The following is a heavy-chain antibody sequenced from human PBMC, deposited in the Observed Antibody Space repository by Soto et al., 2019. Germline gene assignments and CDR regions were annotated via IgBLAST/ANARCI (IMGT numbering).Heavy chain of an antibody. V-gene: IGHV4-31*03. CDR2: IYYSGST. D-gene: IGHD1-20*01. CDR3: ARDRQITGAYYYYGMDV. Sequence: QVQLQESGPGLVKPSQTLSLTCTVSGGSISSGGYYWSWIRQHPGKGLEWIGYIYYSGSTYYNPSLKSRVTISVDTSKNQFSLKLSSVTAADTAVYYCARDRQITGAYYYYGMDVWGQGTTVTVSS. J-gene: IGHJ6*02. CDR1: GGSISSGGYY.